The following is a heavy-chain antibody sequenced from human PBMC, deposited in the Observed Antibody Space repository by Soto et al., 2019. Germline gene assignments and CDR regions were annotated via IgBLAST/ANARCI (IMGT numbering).Heavy chain of an antibody. CDR2: VDGSGFTS. V-gene: IGHV3-23*01. Sequence: EVQLLESGGGLVQPGGSLRLSCAASGLTFNSYAMTWVRQAPGGGREWVSGVDGSGFTSYHPDSVKGRFTISRDNSKNTLYLQMNSLRAEDTAVYYCAKALGLYCGGDCFDAFDVWGQGAMVSVSS. J-gene: IGHJ3*01. CDR3: AKALGLYCGGDCFDAFDV. CDR1: GLTFNSYA. D-gene: IGHD2-21*02.